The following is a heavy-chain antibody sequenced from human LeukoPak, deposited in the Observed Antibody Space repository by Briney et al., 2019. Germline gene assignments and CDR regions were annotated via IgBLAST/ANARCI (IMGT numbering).Heavy chain of an antibody. Sequence: ASVKVSCEASGYTFTGYYMHWVRQAPGQGLEWMGRINPNSGGTNYAQKFQGRVTMTRDTSISTAYMELSRLRSDDTAVYYCATWSEDTAMVDFDYWGQGTLVTVSS. CDR3: ATWSEDTAMVDFDY. V-gene: IGHV1-2*06. CDR1: GYTFTGYY. CDR2: INPNSGGT. J-gene: IGHJ4*02. D-gene: IGHD5-18*01.